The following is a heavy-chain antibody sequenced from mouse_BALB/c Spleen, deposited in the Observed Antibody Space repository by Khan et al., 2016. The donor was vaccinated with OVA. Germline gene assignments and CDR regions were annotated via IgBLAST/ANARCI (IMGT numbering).Heavy chain of an antibody. J-gene: IGHJ1*01. CDR1: AFTFSSYA. CDR2: ISSGGTYT. CDR3: ARRGKKSSLHGGYFDV. D-gene: IGHD1-2*01. Sequence: EVELVESGGGLVKPGGSLKLSCAASAFTFSSYAMSWVRQTPEKRLEWVATISSGGTYTYYLDSVKGRFTISRDNAKNTLCLQMSSLRSEDTAMYYCARRGKKSSLHGGYFDVWGAGTTVTVSS. V-gene: IGHV5-9-3*01.